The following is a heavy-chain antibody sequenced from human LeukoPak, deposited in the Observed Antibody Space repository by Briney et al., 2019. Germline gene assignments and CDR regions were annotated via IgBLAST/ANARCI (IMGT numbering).Heavy chain of an antibody. Sequence: PSQTLSLTCTVSGGSISITGISWNWVRQPPGKGLEWIGCVYHSGSAYLNPSLKSRVTMSVDTSKNQFSLKLSSVTAADTAVYYCARTGSYFFDYWGQGTLVTVSS. CDR1: GGSISITGIS. V-gene: IGHV4-30-2*01. J-gene: IGHJ4*02. CDR3: ARTGSYFFDY. D-gene: IGHD2-15*01. CDR2: VYHSGSA.